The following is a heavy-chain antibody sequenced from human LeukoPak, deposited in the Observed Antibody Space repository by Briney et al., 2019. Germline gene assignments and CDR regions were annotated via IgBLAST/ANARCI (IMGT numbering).Heavy chain of an antibody. J-gene: IGHJ5*02. Sequence: PGGSLRLSCAASGFTFSSYAMSWVRQAPGKGLEWVAVIWYDGSNKYYADSVKGRFTISRDNSKNTLYLQMNSLRAEDTAVYYCARDQQQWLVLGWFDPWGQGTLVTVSS. D-gene: IGHD6-19*01. CDR2: IWYDGSNK. CDR3: ARDQQQWLVLGWFDP. V-gene: IGHV3-33*08. CDR1: GFTFSSYA.